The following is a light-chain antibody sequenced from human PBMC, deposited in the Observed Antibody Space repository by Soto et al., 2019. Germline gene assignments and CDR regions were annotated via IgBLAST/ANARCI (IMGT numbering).Light chain of an antibody. CDR2: GAS. V-gene: IGKV3-20*01. J-gene: IGKJ1*01. CDR1: QSVSKNN. Sequence: EIVLTQSPGTLSLSPGERATLSCRASQSVSKNNLAWYRQKPGQSPRLVIYGASSRATGIPDRFSATGSGTDFTLTISRVEPEDFAVYYCQQYGSSLWTFGQGTKVEIK. CDR3: QQYGSSLWT.